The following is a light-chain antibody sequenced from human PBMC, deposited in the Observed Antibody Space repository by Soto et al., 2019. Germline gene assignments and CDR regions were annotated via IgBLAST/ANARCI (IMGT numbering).Light chain of an antibody. CDR1: QGISSF. J-gene: IGKJ4*01. CDR2: AAS. V-gene: IGKV1-9*01. CDR3: QQLKSYPLT. Sequence: DIQLTQSPSFLSASVGDRVTITCRASQGISSFLAWYQQTPGKAPKLLIYAASTLQSGVPSRFSGSGSGTEFPLTLSSLQPEDCATYYCQQLKSYPLTFGGGTKVEIK.